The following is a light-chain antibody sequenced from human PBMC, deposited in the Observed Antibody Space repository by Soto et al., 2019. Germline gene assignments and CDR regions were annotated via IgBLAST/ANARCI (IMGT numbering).Light chain of an antibody. CDR2: GAS. J-gene: IGKJ4*01. CDR1: QTVRGSY. V-gene: IGKV3-20*01. CDR3: QQYGDSPLT. Sequence: ENVLTQSPGTLSLSPGERATVSCRASQTVRGSYVAWYQQKPGQTPRLLIYGASSRATGIPDRFSGSGSGTDFTLTISRLEPEDFAVYHCQQYGDSPLTFGGGTRV.